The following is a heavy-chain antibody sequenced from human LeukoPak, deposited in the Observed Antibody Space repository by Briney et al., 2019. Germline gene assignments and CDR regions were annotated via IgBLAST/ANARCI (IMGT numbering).Heavy chain of an antibody. CDR2: ISGSGGST. Sequence: GGSLRLSCAASGFTFCSYSMNWVRQAPGKGLEWVSAISGSGGSTYYADSVKGRFTISRDNSKNTLYLQMNSLRAEDTAVYYCAKAAVRGSSGLSDYWGQGTLVTVSS. V-gene: IGHV3-23*01. CDR3: AKAAVRGSSGLSDY. D-gene: IGHD1-26*01. CDR1: GFTFCSYS. J-gene: IGHJ4*02.